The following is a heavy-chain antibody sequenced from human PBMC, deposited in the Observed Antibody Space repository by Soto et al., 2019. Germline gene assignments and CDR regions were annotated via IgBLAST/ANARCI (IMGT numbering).Heavy chain of an antibody. D-gene: IGHD3-10*01. V-gene: IGHV1-18*01. CDR1: GYTFTSYG. Sequence: GASVKVSCKASGYTFTSYGISWVRQAPGQRLEWMGWISAYNGNTNYAQKLQGRVTMTTDTSTSTAYMELRSLRSDDTAVYYCAREDRKLQWFGELLGPADYWGQGTLVTVSS. J-gene: IGHJ4*02. CDR2: ISAYNGNT. CDR3: AREDRKLQWFGELLGPADY.